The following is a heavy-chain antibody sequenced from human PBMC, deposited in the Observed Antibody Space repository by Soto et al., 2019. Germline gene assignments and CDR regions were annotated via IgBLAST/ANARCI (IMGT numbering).Heavy chain of an antibody. D-gene: IGHD2-15*01. CDR2: INAGNGNT. CDR3: ARIYCSGGSCYPRGALDI. J-gene: IGHJ3*02. Sequence: GASVKVSCKASGYTFTSYAMHWVRQAPGQRLEWMGWINAGNGNTKYSQKFQGRVTITRDTSASTAYMELSSLRSEDTAVYYCARIYCSGGSCYPRGALDIWGQGTMVT. CDR1: GYTFTSYA. V-gene: IGHV1-3*01.